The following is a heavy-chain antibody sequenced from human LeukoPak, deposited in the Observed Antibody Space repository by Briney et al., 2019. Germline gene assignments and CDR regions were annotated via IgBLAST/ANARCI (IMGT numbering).Heavy chain of an antibody. V-gene: IGHV1-2*04. D-gene: IGHD6-13*01. CDR1: GYTFTGYY. J-gene: IGHJ1*01. CDR3: ARGAGIAAAGGYFQH. Sequence: ASVTVSCKASGYTFTGYYMHWVRQAPGQGLEWMGWINPNSGGTNYAQKFQGWVTMTRDTSISTAYMELSRLRSDDTAVYYCARGAGIAAAGGYFQHWGQGTLVTVSS. CDR2: INPNSGGT.